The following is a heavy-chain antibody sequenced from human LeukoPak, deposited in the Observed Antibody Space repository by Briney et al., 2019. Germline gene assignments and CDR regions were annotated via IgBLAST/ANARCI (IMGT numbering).Heavy chain of an antibody. CDR1: EYTFTDYY. Sequence: ASVKVSCKASEYTFTDYYIHWIRQAPGQGLEWMGRISPNTGGTDHAQEFRDKITMARDTSISTAYIELSRLISDDTAVYYCARGGRSGYRYFDYWGQGTLVTVSS. J-gene: IGHJ4*02. CDR2: ISPNTGGT. V-gene: IGHV1-2*06. D-gene: IGHD5-18*01. CDR3: ARGGRSGYRYFDY.